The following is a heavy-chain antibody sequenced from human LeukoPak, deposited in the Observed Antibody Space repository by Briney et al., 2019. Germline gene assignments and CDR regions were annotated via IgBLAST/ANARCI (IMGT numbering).Heavy chain of an antibody. CDR1: GFTFTSSA. CDR2: IVVGSGNT. J-gene: IGHJ5*02. Sequence: SVKVSCKASGFTFTSSAMQWVRQARGQRLEWIGWIVVGSGNTNYAQKFQERVTITRDMSTSTACMELSSLRSEDTAVYYCAAEIAVASGIVLDPWGQGTLVTVSS. V-gene: IGHV1-58*02. CDR3: AAEIAVASGIVLDP. D-gene: IGHD6-19*01.